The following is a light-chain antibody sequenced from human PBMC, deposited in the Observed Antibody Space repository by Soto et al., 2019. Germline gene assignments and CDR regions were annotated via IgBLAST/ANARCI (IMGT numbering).Light chain of an antibody. CDR1: SANIGSNY. J-gene: IGLJ2*01. CDR2: DSD. V-gene: IGLV1-51*01. Sequence: QSVLTQPPSVSAAPGQKVTISCSGSSANIGSNYVSWYQQLPGTAPKLVIYDSDRRPSEIPDRFSGSKSGTSATLDITGLQTGDEADYYGGAWDGSLSVVLFGGGTKLTVL. CDR3: GAWDGSLSVVL.